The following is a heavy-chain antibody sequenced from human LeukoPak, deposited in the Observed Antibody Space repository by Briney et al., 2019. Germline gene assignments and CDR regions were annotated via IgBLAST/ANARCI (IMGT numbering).Heavy chain of an antibody. CDR3: ARGRSRIAAAGLPDY. J-gene: IGHJ4*02. CDR2: IYYSGST. CDR1: GGSISSSSYY. Sequence: PSETLSLTCTVSGGSISSSSYYWGWIRQPPGKGLEWIGSIYYSGSTYYNPSLKSRVTISVDTSKNQFSLKLSSVTAADTAVYYCARGRSRIAAAGLPDYWGQGTLVTVSS. D-gene: IGHD6-13*01. V-gene: IGHV4-39*01.